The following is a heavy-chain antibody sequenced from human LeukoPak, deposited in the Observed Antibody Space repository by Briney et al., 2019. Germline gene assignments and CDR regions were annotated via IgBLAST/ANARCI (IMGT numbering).Heavy chain of an antibody. CDR3: ARAARRGGKDIDY. J-gene: IGHJ4*02. CDR1: GYTPTSYD. D-gene: IGHD6-6*01. Sequence: ASVKVSCKASGYTPTSYDINSVRQATGQGLEWMGWMNPNSGNTGYAQKFQGRVTMTRNTSISTAYMELSSLRSEDTAVYYCARAARRGGKDIDYWGQGTLVTVSS. CDR2: MNPNSGNT. V-gene: IGHV1-8*01.